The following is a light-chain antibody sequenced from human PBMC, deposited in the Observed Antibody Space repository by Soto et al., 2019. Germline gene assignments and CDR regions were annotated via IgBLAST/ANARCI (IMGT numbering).Light chain of an antibody. J-gene: IGKJ1*01. V-gene: IGKV3-20*01. CDR3: QQYGSSPPWT. CDR2: GAS. Sequence: EIVLTQSPGTLSLSPGERATLSCRASQSVSSSYLAWYQQKPGQAPRLLIYGASSRATGIPDRFSGSGSGTDFTLTISRLXXXXXXXXXCQQYGSSPPWTFGQGTK. CDR1: QSVSSSY.